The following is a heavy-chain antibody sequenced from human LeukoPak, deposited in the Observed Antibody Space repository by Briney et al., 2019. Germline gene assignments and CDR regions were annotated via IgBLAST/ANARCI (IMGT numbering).Heavy chain of an antibody. J-gene: IGHJ6*03. V-gene: IGHV1-2*04. Sequence: ASVKVSCKASGYTFTGYYMHWVRQAPGQGLEWMGWINPNSGGTNYAQKFQGWVTMTRDTSISTAYMELSRLRSDDTAVYYCARGPLYSSSSYNYYYYYMDVWGKGTTVTVSS. D-gene: IGHD6-6*01. CDR2: INPNSGGT. CDR1: GYTFTGYY. CDR3: ARGPLYSSSSYNYYYYYMDV.